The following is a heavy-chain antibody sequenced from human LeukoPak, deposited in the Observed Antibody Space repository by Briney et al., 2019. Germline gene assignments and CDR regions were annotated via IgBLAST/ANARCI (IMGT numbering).Heavy chain of an antibody. V-gene: IGHV4-4*09. Sequence: PSETLSLTCTVSGGSISSYYWSWIRQPPGRGLEWIGYIYTSGSTNYNPSLKSRVTISVDTSKNQFSLKLSSVTAADTAVYYCARHRDGYNRVDFDYWGQGTLVTVSS. CDR1: GGSISSYY. D-gene: IGHD5-24*01. CDR2: IYTSGST. J-gene: IGHJ4*02. CDR3: ARHRDGYNRVDFDY.